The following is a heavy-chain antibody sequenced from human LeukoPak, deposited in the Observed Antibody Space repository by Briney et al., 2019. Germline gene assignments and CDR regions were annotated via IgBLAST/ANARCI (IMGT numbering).Heavy chain of an antibody. V-gene: IGHV1-18*01. CDR2: ISAYNGNT. CDR3: ATVAAEGHYFDY. CDR1: GYTFTSYG. D-gene: IGHD6-13*01. Sequence: ASVKVCCKAPGYTFTSYGISWVRQAPGQGLEWMGWISAYNGNTNYAQKVQGRVTMTTDTSTSTAYMELRSLRSDDTAVYYCATVAAEGHYFDYWGQGTLVTVSS. J-gene: IGHJ4*02.